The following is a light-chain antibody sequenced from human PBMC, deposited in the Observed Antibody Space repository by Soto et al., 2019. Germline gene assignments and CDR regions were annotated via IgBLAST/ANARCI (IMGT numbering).Light chain of an antibody. CDR2: RNN. Sequence: QAVVTQPPSASGTPGQRVTISCSGSSSNIGSNYVYWYQQLPGTAPKLLIYRNNQRPSGVPDRFSGSKSGTSASLAISGPRSEDEADYYCAAWDDSLSGLWVFGGGTKLTVL. CDR1: SSNIGSNY. CDR3: AAWDDSLSGLWV. V-gene: IGLV1-47*01. J-gene: IGLJ3*02.